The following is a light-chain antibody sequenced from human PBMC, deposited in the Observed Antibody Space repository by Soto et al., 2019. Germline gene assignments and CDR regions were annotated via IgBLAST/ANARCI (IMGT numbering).Light chain of an antibody. CDR3: QHYNSYSEA. Sequence: DIQMTQSPSAMSASVGDRVTITCRASQGISNYLAWFQQKPGKAPKLLIYKASTLKSGVPSRFSGSGSGTEFTLTISSLQPDDFATYYCQHYNSYSEAFGQGTKVDIK. CDR2: KAS. J-gene: IGKJ1*01. V-gene: IGKV1-17*03. CDR1: QGISNY.